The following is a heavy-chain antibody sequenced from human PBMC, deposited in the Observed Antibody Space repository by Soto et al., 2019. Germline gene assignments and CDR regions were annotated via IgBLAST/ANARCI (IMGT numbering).Heavy chain of an antibody. CDR1: GGSISSYY. J-gene: IGHJ5*02. CDR3: ARDKNPGRVRGVIGIGWFDP. Sequence: SETLSLTCTVSGGSISSYYWSWIRQPAGKGLEWIGRIYTSGSTNYNPSLKSRVTMSVDTSKNQFSLKLSSVTAADTAVYYGARDKNPGRVRGVIGIGWFDPWGQGTLVTVSS. D-gene: IGHD3-10*01. V-gene: IGHV4-4*07. CDR2: IYTSGST.